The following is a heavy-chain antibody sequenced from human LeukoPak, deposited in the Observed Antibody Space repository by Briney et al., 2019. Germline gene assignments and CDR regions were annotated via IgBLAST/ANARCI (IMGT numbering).Heavy chain of an antibody. CDR2: IYTSGST. Sequence: PSQTLSLTCTVSGGSISSGSYYWSWIRQPAGKGLEWIGRIYTSGSTNYNPSLKSRVTISVDTSKNQFSLKLSSVTAADTAVYYCARDQEAYCSSTSCYEYYYYMDVWGKGTTVTISS. D-gene: IGHD2-2*01. CDR1: GGSISSGSYY. J-gene: IGHJ6*03. V-gene: IGHV4-61*02. CDR3: ARDQEAYCSSTSCYEYYYYMDV.